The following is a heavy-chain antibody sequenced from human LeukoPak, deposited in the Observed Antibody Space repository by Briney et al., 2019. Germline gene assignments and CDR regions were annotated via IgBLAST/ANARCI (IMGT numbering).Heavy chain of an antibody. V-gene: IGHV1-2*02. CDR2: IHPHSGDT. CDR1: GYTFTGYY. J-gene: IGHJ4*02. Sequence: ASVKVSCKASGYTFTGYYMHWVRQAPGQVLEWMGWIHPHSGDTNYAQNFQGRVTMTRDTSINTIYMEVTWLRSDDTAVYYCARFVSHNYGDRYFDYWAREPWSPSPQ. D-gene: IGHD4-17*01. CDR3: ARFVSHNYGDRYFDY.